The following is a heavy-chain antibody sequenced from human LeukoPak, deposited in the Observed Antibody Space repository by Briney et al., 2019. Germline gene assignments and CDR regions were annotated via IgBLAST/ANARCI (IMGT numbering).Heavy chain of an antibody. Sequence: GGSLRLSCAASGFTFSDHYMDWVRQAPGKGLEWVGRTRNKANSYTTEYAASVKGRFTISRDDSKNSLYLQMNSLKTEDTAVYYCARDSFGSFWFDPWGQGTLVTVSS. CDR3: ARDSFGSFWFDP. J-gene: IGHJ5*02. CDR2: TRNKANSYTT. D-gene: IGHD3-10*01. CDR1: GFTFSDHY. V-gene: IGHV3-72*01.